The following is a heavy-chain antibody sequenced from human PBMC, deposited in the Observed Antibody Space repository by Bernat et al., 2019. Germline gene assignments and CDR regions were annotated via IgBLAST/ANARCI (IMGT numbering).Heavy chain of an antibody. D-gene: IGHD6-13*01. V-gene: IGHV3-30-3*01. CDR3: AREWGSSSWYVGYYYYYGMDV. CDR1: GFTFSSFW. CDR2: ISYDGSNK. Sequence: VHLVESGGGLVQPGGSLRLSCAASGFTFSSFWMTWVRQAPGKGLEWVAVISYDGSNKYYADSVKGRFTISRDNSKNTLYLQMNSLRAEDTAVYYCAREWGSSSWYVGYYYYYGMDVWGQGTTVTVSS. J-gene: IGHJ6*02.